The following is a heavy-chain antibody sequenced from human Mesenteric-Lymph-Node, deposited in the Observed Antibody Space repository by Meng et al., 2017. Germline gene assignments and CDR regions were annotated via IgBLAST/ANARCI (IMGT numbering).Heavy chain of an antibody. D-gene: IGHD6-6*01. V-gene: IGHV3-74*02. CDR2: INSDGSST. J-gene: IGHJ4*02. CDR3: AKRPYYSSWDYFDY. Sequence: EVQLVESGGGLVQPGGSLRLSCAASGFTFSSYWMHWVRQAPGKGLVWVSRINSDGSSTSYADSMKGQFTISRDNSKRTLSLHMNDLRAEDTAFYYCAKRPYYSSWDYFDYWGPGTLVTVSS. CDR1: GFTFSSYW.